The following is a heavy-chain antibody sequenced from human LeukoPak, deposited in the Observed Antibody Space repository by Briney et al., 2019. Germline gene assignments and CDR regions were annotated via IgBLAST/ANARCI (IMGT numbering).Heavy chain of an antibody. V-gene: IGHV3-7*01. D-gene: IGHD2-2*01. J-gene: IGHJ4*02. CDR1: GFTFGDYA. CDR2: IKQDGSVK. Sequence: GGSLRLSCTTSGFTFGDYAMSWFRQAPGKGLEWVANIKQDGSVKYYVDSVEGRFTISRDNAKNSLYLQMNSLRAEDTAIYYCVRDRRYCGPTNCVGLFDYWGQGTLVTVSS. CDR3: VRDRRYCGPTNCVGLFDY.